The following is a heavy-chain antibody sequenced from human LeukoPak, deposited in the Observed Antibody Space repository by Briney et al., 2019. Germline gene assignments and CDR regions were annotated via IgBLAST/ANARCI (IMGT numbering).Heavy chain of an antibody. Sequence: SQTLSLTCTVSGGSISSGGYYWSWIRQPPGKGLEWIGYIYHSGSTYYNPSLKSRVTISVDTSKNQFSLKLSSVTAADTAVYYCARVMYYDFWSGPIGGKHYFDYWGQGTLVTVSS. CDR3: ARVMYYDFWSGPIGGKHYFDY. V-gene: IGHV4-30-2*01. J-gene: IGHJ4*02. D-gene: IGHD3-3*01. CDR2: IYHSGST. CDR1: GGSISSGGYY.